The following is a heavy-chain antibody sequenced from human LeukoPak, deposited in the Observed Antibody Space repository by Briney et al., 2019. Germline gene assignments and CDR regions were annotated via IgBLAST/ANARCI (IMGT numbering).Heavy chain of an antibody. J-gene: IGHJ6*03. V-gene: IGHV4-4*07. CDR2: IYTSGST. D-gene: IGHD6-13*01. Sequence: SETLSLTCTVSGGSISSYYWSWIRQPAGKGLEWIGRIYTSGSTNYNPSLKSRVTMSVDTSKNQFSLKLSSVTAADTAVYYCARIVRIAAAGHPHYYYYYYMDVWGKGTTVTVSS. CDR3: ARIVRIAAAGHPHYYYYYYMDV. CDR1: GGSISSYY.